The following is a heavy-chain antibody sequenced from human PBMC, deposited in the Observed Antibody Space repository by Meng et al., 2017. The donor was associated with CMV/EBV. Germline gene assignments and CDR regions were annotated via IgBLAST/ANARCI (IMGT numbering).Heavy chain of an antibody. CDR1: GGSFSGYY. J-gene: IGHJ5*02. V-gene: IGHV4-34*01. CDR3: ATRLVPATEYNWFDP. Sequence: VYGGSFSGYYWRWIRQPPGKGLEWIGEINHSGSTNYNPSLKSRVTISVDTSKNQFSLKLSSVTAADTAVYYCATRLVPATEYNWFDPWGQGTLVTVSS. D-gene: IGHD2-2*01. CDR2: INHSGST.